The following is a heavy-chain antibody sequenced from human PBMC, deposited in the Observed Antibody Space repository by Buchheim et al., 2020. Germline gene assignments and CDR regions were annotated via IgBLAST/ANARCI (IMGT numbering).Heavy chain of an antibody. CDR3: ACLAYYDFWSGSREYYFDY. Sequence: QVQLLQSGAEVKEPGASVKVSCKASGYTFTSYGISWVRQAPGQGLEWMGWISAYNGNTNYAQKLQGRVTMTTDTSTSTAYMELRSLRSDDTAVYYCACLAYYDFWSGSREYYFDYWGQGTL. CDR1: GYTFTSYG. D-gene: IGHD3-3*01. J-gene: IGHJ4*02. CDR2: ISAYNGNT. V-gene: IGHV1-18*01.